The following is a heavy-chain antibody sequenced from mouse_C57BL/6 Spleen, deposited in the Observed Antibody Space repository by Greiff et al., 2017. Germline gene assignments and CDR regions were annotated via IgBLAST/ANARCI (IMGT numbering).Heavy chain of an antibody. Sequence: QVQLQQPGAELVKPGASVKMSCKASGYTFTSYWITWVKQRPGQGLEWIGDIYPGSGSTPYTEKFKSKATLTVATSSSTAYMQLSSLTSEDSAVYYGARDSNYYARDYWGQGTSVTVAS. J-gene: IGHJ4*01. V-gene: IGHV1-55*01. CDR2: IYPGSGST. D-gene: IGHD2-5*01. CDR3: ARDSNYYARDY. CDR1: GYTFTSYW.